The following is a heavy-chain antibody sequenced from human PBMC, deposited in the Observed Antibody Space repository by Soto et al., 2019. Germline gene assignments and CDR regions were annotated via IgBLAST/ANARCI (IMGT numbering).Heavy chain of an antibody. V-gene: IGHV3-23*01. D-gene: IGHD5-12*01. Sequence: EVQLLESGGGLVQPGGSLRLSCAASGFTFSNYAMNWVRQAPGKGLEWVSAISGSGSTYYSDSVKGLFTISRDNSKNTLYLQMNSLRAEDTAVYYFAKVHLRLDYIDYWGPGTLVTVSS. CDR2: ISGSGST. CDR3: AKVHLRLDYIDY. J-gene: IGHJ4*02. CDR1: GFTFSNYA.